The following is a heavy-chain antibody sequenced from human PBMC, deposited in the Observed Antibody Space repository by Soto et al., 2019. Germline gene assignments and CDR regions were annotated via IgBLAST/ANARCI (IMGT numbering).Heavy chain of an antibody. V-gene: IGHV3-23*01. Sequence: GSLRLSCAASGFTFSSYAMSWVRQAPGKGLEWVSAISGSGGSTYYADSVKGRFTISRDNSKNTLYLQMNSLRAEDTAVYYCAKVVGCSGWFKVVGAFEIWGQGTMVTVSS. J-gene: IGHJ3*02. CDR3: AKVVGCSGWFKVVGAFEI. CDR1: GFTFSSYA. D-gene: IGHD6-19*01. CDR2: ISGSGGST.